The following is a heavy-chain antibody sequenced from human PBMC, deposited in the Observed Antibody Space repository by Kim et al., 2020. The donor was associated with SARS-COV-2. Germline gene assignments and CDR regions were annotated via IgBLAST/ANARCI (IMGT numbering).Heavy chain of an antibody. J-gene: IGHJ4*02. V-gene: IGHV4-34*01. D-gene: IGHD6-13*01. CDR3: ARGGVSSSWYFPFDY. CDR1: GGSFSGYY. CDR2: INHSGST. Sequence: SETLSLTCAVYGGSFSGYYWSWIRQPPGKGLEWIGEINHSGSTNYNPSLKSRVTISVDTSKNQFSLKLSSVTAADTAVYYCARGGVSSSWYFPFDYWGQGTLVTVSS.